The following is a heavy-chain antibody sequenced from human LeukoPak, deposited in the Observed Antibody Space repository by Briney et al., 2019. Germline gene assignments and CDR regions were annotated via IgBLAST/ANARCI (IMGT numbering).Heavy chain of an antibody. D-gene: IGHD2-2*01. CDR3: ARESGYCSSTSCYPDYFDY. Sequence: GGSLRLSCAASGFTFSSYWMSWVRQAPGKGLEWVANIKQDGSEKYYVDSVKGRFTISRDNAKNSLYLQMNSLRAEDTAVYYCARESGYCSSTSCYPDYFDYWGQGTLVTVSS. CDR1: GFTFSSYW. V-gene: IGHV3-7*01. CDR2: IKQDGSEK. J-gene: IGHJ4*02.